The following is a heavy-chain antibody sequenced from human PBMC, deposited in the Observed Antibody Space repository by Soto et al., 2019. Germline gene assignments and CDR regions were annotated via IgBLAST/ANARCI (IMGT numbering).Heavy chain of an antibody. Sequence: SETVSLTCTFSVASITFGGYSWSWIRQTPGKGLEWIGYINHLETTFYNPSFESRLTLSIDRAKNQFSLKLHSMSAADRAVYFCARRGGYDSFEYWRQGIRVTVSS. V-gene: IGHV4-30-2*01. CDR3: ARRGGYDSFEY. D-gene: IGHD5-12*01. J-gene: IGHJ4*02. CDR1: VASITFGGYS. CDR2: INHLETT.